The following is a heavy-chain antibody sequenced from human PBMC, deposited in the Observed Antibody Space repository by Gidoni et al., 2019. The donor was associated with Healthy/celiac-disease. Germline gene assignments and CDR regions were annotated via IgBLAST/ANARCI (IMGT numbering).Heavy chain of an antibody. D-gene: IGHD6-13*01. Sequence: QVQLVESGGGVVQPGRSLRLSCAASGFTFSSYGMHWVRQAPGKGLEWVAVIWYDGSNKYYADSVKGRFTISRDNSKNTLYLQMNSLRAEDTAVYYCARDRGSSWYSNFDYWGQGTLVTVSS. CDR1: GFTFSSYG. V-gene: IGHV3-33*08. CDR3: ARDRGSSWYSNFDY. CDR2: IWYDGSNK. J-gene: IGHJ4*02.